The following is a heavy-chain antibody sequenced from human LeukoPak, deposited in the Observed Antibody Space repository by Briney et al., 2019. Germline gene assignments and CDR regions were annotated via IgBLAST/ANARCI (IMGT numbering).Heavy chain of an antibody. J-gene: IGHJ6*03. D-gene: IGHD6-13*01. CDR2: ISWDGGST. V-gene: IGHV3-43D*04. Sequence: GGSLRLSCAASGFTFDDYAMHWVRQAPGKGLEWVSLISWDGGSTYYADSVKGRFTISRDNSKNSPYLQMNSLRAEDTALYYCAKGIAAASDYMDVWGKGTTVTVSS. CDR1: GFTFDDYA. CDR3: AKGIAAASDYMDV.